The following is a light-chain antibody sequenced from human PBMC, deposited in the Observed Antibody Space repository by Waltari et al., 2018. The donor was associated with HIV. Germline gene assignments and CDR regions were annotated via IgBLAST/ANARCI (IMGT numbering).Light chain of an antibody. J-gene: IGKJ3*01. CDR2: LAS. CDR3: LQLLHTPRLS. Sequence: TQSPLSLPVTPGEPASISCMASQSLLHNNGYNYLDWYLQRPGQSPQLLIYLASHRASGVPERFSGSGSGTNFTLKISRVEAEDVGIYFCLQLLHTPRLSFGPGTKLDI. V-gene: IGKV2-28*01. CDR1: QSLLHNNGYNY.